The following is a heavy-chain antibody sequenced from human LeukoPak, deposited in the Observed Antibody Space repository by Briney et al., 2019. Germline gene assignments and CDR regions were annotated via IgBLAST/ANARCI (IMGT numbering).Heavy chain of an antibody. CDR1: GGSISSYY. CDR3: ARDLAVAGIFDY. Sequence: SETLSLTCTVSGGSISSYYWSWIRQPAGKGLEWIGRIYTSGSTNYNPCLKSRVTMSIDTSKNQFSLKLSSVTAADTALYYCARDLAVAGIFDYWGQGTLVTVSS. J-gene: IGHJ4*02. V-gene: IGHV4-4*07. D-gene: IGHD6-19*01. CDR2: IYTSGST.